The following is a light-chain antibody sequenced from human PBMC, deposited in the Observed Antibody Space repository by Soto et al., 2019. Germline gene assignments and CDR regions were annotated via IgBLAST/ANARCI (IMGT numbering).Light chain of an antibody. CDR3: QQYNSYRT. J-gene: IGKJ1*01. V-gene: IGKV1-5*03. CDR2: KAS. CDR1: QSISSW. Sequence: DFQMTQSPSTLSASVGARVTITCRASQSISSWLAWYQQKPGKAPKLLFYKASSLESGGPSRFSGSGSGTAFTLTISSLQPDDFATYYCQQYNSYRTFGQGTKVEIK.